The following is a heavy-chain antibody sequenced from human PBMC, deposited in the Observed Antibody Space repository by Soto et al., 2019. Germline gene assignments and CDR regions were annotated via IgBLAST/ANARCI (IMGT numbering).Heavy chain of an antibody. CDR1: GFTFSSYS. CDR2: ISSSSSYI. Sequence: GGSLRLSCAASGFTFSSYSMNWVRQAPGKGLEWVSSISSSSSYIYYADSVKGRFTISRDNAKNSLYLQMNSLRAEDTAVYYCARSPRGGYDSIESFDYWGQGTLVTVSS. D-gene: IGHD5-12*01. V-gene: IGHV3-21*01. CDR3: ARSPRGGYDSIESFDY. J-gene: IGHJ4*02.